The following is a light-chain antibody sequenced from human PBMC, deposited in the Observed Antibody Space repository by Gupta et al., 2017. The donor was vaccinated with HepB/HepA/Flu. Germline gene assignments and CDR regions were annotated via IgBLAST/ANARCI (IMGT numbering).Light chain of an antibody. CDR1: SSNIGAGYD. V-gene: IGLV1-40*01. CDR2: GNR. J-gene: IGLJ2*01. Sequence: QSVLTQPPSVSGAPGQRVTISCTGSSSNIGAGYDVHWYQQLPGTAPNLLIYGNRNRPSGVPDRFSGSKSGTSAALAITGLQAEEEADYYCQSYDSSLSGRVVFGGGTKLTVL. CDR3: QSYDSSLSGRVV.